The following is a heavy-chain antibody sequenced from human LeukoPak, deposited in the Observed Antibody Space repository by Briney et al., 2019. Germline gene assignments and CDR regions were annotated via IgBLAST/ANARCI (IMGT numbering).Heavy chain of an antibody. V-gene: IGHV3-7*01. CDR1: GFTLSSYW. J-gene: IGHJ6*02. D-gene: IGHD6-6*01. CDR3: ARASSSSSPIFFYYYYGMDV. CDR2: IKQDGSEK. Sequence: PGGSLRLSCAASGFTLSSYWMSWVRQAPGKGLEWVANIKQDGSEKYYVDSVKGRFTISRDNAKNSLYLQMNSLRAEDTAVYYCARASSSSSPIFFYYYYGMDVWGQGTTVTVSS.